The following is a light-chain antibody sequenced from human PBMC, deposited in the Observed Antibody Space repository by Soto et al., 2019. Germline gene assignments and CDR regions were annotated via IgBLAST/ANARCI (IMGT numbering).Light chain of an antibody. J-gene: IGLJ1*01. Sequence: QSALTQPPSASGSPGQSVTISCTGTSNDVGGYKYVSWYQQHPGKVPKLMIYEVSKRPSGVPDRFSGSKSGNTASLTVSGLQAEDEADYYCSSYTSSSTLGVFGTGTKVTVL. CDR2: EVS. V-gene: IGLV2-8*01. CDR1: SNDVGGYKY. CDR3: SSYTSSSTLGV.